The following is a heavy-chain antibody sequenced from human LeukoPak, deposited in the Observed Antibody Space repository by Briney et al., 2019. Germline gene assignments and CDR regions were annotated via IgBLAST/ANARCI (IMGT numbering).Heavy chain of an antibody. V-gene: IGHV4-59*01. D-gene: IGHD6-19*01. Sequence: PSETLSLTCTVSGGSISSYYWSWIRQPPGKGLEWIGYIYYSGSTNYNPSLKSRVTISVDTSKNQFSLNLSSVTAADTAVYYCARAKLDSSGWYPGWFDPWGQGTLVTVSS. CDR2: IYYSGST. CDR3: ARAKLDSSGWYPGWFDP. CDR1: GGSISSYY. J-gene: IGHJ5*02.